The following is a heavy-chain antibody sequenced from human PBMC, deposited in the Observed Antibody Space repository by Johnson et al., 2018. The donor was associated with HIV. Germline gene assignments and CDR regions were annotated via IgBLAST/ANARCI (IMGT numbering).Heavy chain of an antibody. D-gene: IGHD1-7*01. CDR2: ISYDGSNK. J-gene: IGHJ3*01. CDR1: GFTFSSYG. V-gene: IGHV3-30*18. Sequence: QVQLVESGGGVVQPGRSLRLSCAASGFTFSSYGMHWVRQAPGKGLEWVAVISYDGSNKYYADSVKGRFTISRDNAKSSLYLQMNSLRAEDTALYYCAKGYNWNYCESWGQGTMVTVSS. CDR3: AKGYNWNYCES.